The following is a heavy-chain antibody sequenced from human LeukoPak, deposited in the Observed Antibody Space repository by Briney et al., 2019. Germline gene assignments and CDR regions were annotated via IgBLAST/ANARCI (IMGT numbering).Heavy chain of an antibody. CDR3: Y. J-gene: IGHJ4*02. CDR1: GFTFSTHG. Sequence: GGSLRLSCVGSGFTFSTHGMNWVRQAPGKGLEWVSSISSSSSYIYYADSVKGRFTISRDNAKKSLYLQMNSLRAEDTAVYLDYWGQGTLVTVSS. V-gene: IGHV3-21*01. CDR2: ISSSSSYI.